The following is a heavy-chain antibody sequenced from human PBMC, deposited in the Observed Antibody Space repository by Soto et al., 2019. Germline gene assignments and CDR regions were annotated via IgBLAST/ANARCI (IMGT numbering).Heavy chain of an antibody. CDR3: ARDLTLTYYYGSGSFPTFDP. CDR1: GFTFSSYG. D-gene: IGHD3-10*01. CDR2: IWYDGSNK. Sequence: GGSLRLSCAASGFTFSSYGMHWVRQAPGKGLEWVAVIWYDGSNKYYADSVKGRFTISRDNSKNTLYLQMNSLRAEDTAVYYCARDLTLTYYYGSGSFPTFDPWGQGTLVTVSS. V-gene: IGHV3-33*01. J-gene: IGHJ5*02.